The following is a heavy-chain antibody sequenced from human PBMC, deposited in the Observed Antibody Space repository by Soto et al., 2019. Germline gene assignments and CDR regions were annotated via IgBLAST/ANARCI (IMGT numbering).Heavy chain of an antibody. CDR2: ISSSSSTI. CDR1: GFTFSSYS. V-gene: IGHV3-48*01. CDR3: ASASSRWNGALQCDY. D-gene: IGHD6-13*01. J-gene: IGHJ4*02. Sequence: EVQLVESGGGLVQPGGSLRLSCAASGFTFSSYSMNWVRQAPGKGLEWVSYISSSSSTIYYADSVKGRFTISRDNAKNSRYMQMNSLRAEDTDVYYGASASSRWNGALQCDYWGQGTLVTVSS.